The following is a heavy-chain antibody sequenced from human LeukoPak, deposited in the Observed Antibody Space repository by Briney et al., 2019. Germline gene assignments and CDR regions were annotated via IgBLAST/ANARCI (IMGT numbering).Heavy chain of an antibody. CDR2: INPNSGGT. Sequence: ASVKVSCKASGYTFTGYYMHWVRQAPGQGLEWMGWINPNSGGTNYAQKFQGRVTMTRDTSISTAYMKLSRLRSDDTAVYYCARGSSVVVAVKYYYYMDVWGKGTTVTISS. CDR1: GYTFTGYY. J-gene: IGHJ6*03. V-gene: IGHV1-2*02. CDR3: ARGSSVVVAVKYYYYMDV. D-gene: IGHD2-15*01.